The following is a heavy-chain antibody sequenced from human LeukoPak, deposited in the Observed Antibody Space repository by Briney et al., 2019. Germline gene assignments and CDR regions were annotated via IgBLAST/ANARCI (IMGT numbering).Heavy chain of an antibody. CDR3: AKEGYYGGRFWGYFDS. CDR2: IGVSGVDT. V-gene: IGHV3-23*01. J-gene: IGHJ4*02. D-gene: IGHD3-10*01. CDR1: GFTFSAYS. Sequence: PGGSLRLSCAASGFTFSAYSMSWVRQAPGKGLEWVSAIGVSGVDTYYADSVKGRFTVSRDNSKSMLYLQVNSLRAEDTAVYYGAKEGYYGGRFWGYFDSGGQGILAPSPQ.